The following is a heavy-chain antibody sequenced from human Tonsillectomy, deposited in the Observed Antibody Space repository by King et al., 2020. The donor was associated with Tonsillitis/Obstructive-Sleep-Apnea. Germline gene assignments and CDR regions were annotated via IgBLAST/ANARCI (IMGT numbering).Heavy chain of an antibody. CDR3: ARVGFEYCSSTSCSPLNY. Sequence: EVQLVESGGGLVQPGGSLRLSCAASGFTFISYEMNWVRQAPGKGLEWVSYISSSGSTIYYADSVKGRFTISRDNAKNSLYLQMNSLRAEDTAVYYCARVGFEYCSSTSCSPLNYWGQGTLVTVSS. V-gene: IGHV3-48*03. CDR1: GFTFISYE. CDR2: ISSSGSTI. J-gene: IGHJ4*02. D-gene: IGHD2-2*01.